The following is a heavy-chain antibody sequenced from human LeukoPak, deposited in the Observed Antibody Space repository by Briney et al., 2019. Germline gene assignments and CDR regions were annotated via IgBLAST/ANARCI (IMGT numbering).Heavy chain of an antibody. V-gene: IGHV3-33*01. D-gene: IGHD2-2*01. Sequence: GRSLRLSCVASGFIFSNYGLHWVRQAPGKGLEWVAVIWYDGSRKYYADSVKGRFTISRDNSKNTLYLQMNSLRVEDTAVYYCARADCSSCSCPSKFDYWGQGTLVTVSS. CDR1: GFIFSNYG. J-gene: IGHJ4*02. CDR2: IWYDGSRK. CDR3: ARADCSSCSCPSKFDY.